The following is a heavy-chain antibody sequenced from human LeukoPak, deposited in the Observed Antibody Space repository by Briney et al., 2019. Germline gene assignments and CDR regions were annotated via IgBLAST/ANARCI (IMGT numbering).Heavy chain of an antibody. D-gene: IGHD7-27*01. CDR1: GFTFSSYS. CDR2: ISSSSSYI. J-gene: IGHJ6*02. CDR3: ATYTNWVAGDV. Sequence: GGSLRLSCAASGFTFSSYSMNWVRQAPGKGLEWVSSISSSSSYIYYADSVKGRFTISRDNAKNPLYLQMDSLRAEDTAVYYCATYTNWVAGDVWGQGTTVSV. V-gene: IGHV3-21*01.